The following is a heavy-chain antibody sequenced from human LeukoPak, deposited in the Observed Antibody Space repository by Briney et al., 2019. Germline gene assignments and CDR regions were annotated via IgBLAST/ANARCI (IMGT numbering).Heavy chain of an antibody. CDR3: AKDPRYCSSTSCFLGMDV. CDR2: ISGSGGST. J-gene: IGHJ6*02. CDR1: GFTFSSYW. Sequence: GGSLRLSCAASGFTFSSYWMSWVRQAPGKGLEWVSAISGSGGSTYYADSVKGRFTISRDNSKNTLYLQMNSLRAEDTAVYYCAKDPRYCSSTSCFLGMDVWGQGTTVTVSS. D-gene: IGHD2-2*01. V-gene: IGHV3-23*01.